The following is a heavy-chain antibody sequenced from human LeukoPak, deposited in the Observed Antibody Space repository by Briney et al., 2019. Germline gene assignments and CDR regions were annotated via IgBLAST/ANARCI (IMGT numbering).Heavy chain of an antibody. CDR1: GVTVSTNY. CDR2: IKQDGSEK. J-gene: IGHJ4*02. V-gene: IGHV3-7*01. CDR3: ASLKDYYEPLFDY. Sequence: PGGSLRLSCAASGVTVSTNYMSWVRQAPGKGLEWVANIKQDGSEKYYVDSVKGRFTISRDNAKNSLYLQMNSLRAEDTAVYYCASLKDYYEPLFDYWGQGTLVTVSS. D-gene: IGHD3-22*01.